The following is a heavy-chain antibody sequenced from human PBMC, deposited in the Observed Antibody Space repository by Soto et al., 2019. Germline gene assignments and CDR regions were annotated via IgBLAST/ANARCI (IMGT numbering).Heavy chain of an antibody. Sequence: PSETLSLTCTVSGGSISSGGYYWSWIRQHPGKGLEWIGNIYYSGSTYYNPSLKSRVTISVDTSKNQFSLKLSSVTAADTAVYYCARLGGGRNYYGSGSYYPNDLHYYYYGMDVWGQGTTVTVSS. CDR2: IYYSGST. CDR3: ARLGGGRNYYGSGSYYPNDLHYYYYGMDV. CDR1: GGSISSGGYY. V-gene: IGHV4-39*01. J-gene: IGHJ6*02. D-gene: IGHD3-10*01.